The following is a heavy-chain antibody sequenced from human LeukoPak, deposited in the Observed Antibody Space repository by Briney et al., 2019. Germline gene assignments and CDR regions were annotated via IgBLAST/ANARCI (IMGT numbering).Heavy chain of an antibody. V-gene: IGHV4-38-2*02. J-gene: IGHJ4*02. D-gene: IGHD1-26*01. CDR3: ARRRGYSGRYYFDY. CDR2: IYHSGST. CDR1: GYSISSGYY. Sequence: SETLSLTCNVSGYSISSGYYWGWIRQPPGKGLEWIGNIYHSGSTYYNPSLKSRVTISVDTSKNQFSLKLSSVTAADTAVYYCARRRGYSGRYYFDYWGQGTLVTVSS.